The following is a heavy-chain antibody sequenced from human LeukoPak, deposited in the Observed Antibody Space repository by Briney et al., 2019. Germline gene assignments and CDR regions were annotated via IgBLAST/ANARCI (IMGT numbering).Heavy chain of an antibody. Sequence: GGSLRLSCAASGFTFSSYSMNWVRQAPGKGLEWVSSISSSSSYIYYADSVKGRFTISRDNAKNSLYLQMNSLRAEDTAVYYCARDPDIVVVPAAAHFDYWGQGTLVTVSS. CDR2: ISSSSSYI. J-gene: IGHJ4*02. D-gene: IGHD2-2*01. CDR3: ARDPDIVVVPAAAHFDY. CDR1: GFTFSSYS. V-gene: IGHV3-21*01.